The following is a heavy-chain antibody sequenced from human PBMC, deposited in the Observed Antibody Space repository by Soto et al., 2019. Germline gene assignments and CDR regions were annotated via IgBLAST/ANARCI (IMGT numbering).Heavy chain of an antibody. D-gene: IGHD2-15*01. J-gene: IGHJ4*02. Sequence: PSETLSLTCTVSGGSISSGGYYWSWIRQHPGKGLEWIGYIYYSGSTYYNPSLKSRVTISVDTSKNQFSLKPSSVTAADTAVYYCARVVVVGYFDYWGQGTLVTVSS. CDR2: IYYSGST. V-gene: IGHV4-31*03. CDR1: GGSISSGGYY. CDR3: ARVVVVGYFDY.